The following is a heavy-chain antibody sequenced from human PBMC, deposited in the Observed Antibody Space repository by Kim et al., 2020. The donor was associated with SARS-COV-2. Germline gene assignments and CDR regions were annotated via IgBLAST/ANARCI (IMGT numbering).Heavy chain of an antibody. CDR3: ARDRLKSVVITRIGSWFDP. CDR2: IWYDGSNK. D-gene: IGHD3-22*01. J-gene: IGHJ5*02. Sequence: GGSLRLSCAASGFTFSSYGMHWVRQAPGKGLEWVAVIWYDGSNKYYADSVKGRFTISRDNSKNTLYLQMNSLRAEDTAVYYCARDRLKSVVITRIGSWFDPWGQGTLVTVSS. V-gene: IGHV3-33*01. CDR1: GFTFSSYG.